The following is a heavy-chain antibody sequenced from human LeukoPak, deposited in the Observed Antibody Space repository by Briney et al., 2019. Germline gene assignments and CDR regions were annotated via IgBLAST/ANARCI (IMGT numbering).Heavy chain of an antibody. CDR3: ARGPSITIFGVVNPPDI. CDR1: GGSFSGYY. Sequence: SETLSLTCAVYGGSFSGYYWSWIRQPPGKGLEWIGEINHSGSTNYNPSLKSRVTTSVDTSKNQFSLKLSSVTAADTAVYYCARGPSITIFGVVNPPDIWGQGAMVTVSS. J-gene: IGHJ3*02. V-gene: IGHV4-34*01. D-gene: IGHD3-3*01. CDR2: INHSGST.